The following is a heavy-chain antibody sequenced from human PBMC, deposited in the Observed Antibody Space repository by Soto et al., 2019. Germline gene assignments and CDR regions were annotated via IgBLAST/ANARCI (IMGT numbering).Heavy chain of an antibody. J-gene: IGHJ6*02. CDR1: GGSISSYY. CDR3: ARGGGYNDGPVPYYYYYGMDV. V-gene: IGHV4-4*07. D-gene: IGHD5-18*01. Sequence: SETRSLTCTVSGGSISSYYWSGVRQPAGNAVEWIGRIYTSGSTNYNPSLKSRVTMSVDTSKNQFSLKLSSVTAADTAVYYCARGGGYNDGPVPYYYYYGMDVWRQGSTVTVSS. CDR2: IYTSGST.